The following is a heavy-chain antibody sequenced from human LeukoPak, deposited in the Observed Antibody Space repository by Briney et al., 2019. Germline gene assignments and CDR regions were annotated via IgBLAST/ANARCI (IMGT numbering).Heavy chain of an antibody. CDR1: GGTFSSYA. V-gene: IGHV1-69*04. Sequence: SVKVSCKASGGTFSSYAISWVRQAPGQGLEWMGRIIPFLGIANYAQKFQGRVTITADKSTSTAYMELSSLRSEDTAVYYCARDIVATENWFDPWGQGTLVTVSS. CDR2: IIPFLGIA. D-gene: IGHD5-12*01. CDR3: ARDIVATENWFDP. J-gene: IGHJ5*02.